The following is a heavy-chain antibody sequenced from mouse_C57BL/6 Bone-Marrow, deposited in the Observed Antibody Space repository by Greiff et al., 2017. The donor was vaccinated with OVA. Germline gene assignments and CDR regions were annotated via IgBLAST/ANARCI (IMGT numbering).Heavy chain of an antibody. CDR2: IDPSDSYT. V-gene: IGHV1-50*01. J-gene: IGHJ2*01. CDR3: YYGSSYY. D-gene: IGHD1-1*01. Sequence: VQLQQPGAELVKPGASVKLSCKASGYTFTSYWMQWVKQRPGQGLEWIGEIDPSDSYTNYNQKFKGKATLTLDTASSTAYMQLSSLTSEDSAVYYCYYGSSYYRGQGTTLTVSS. CDR1: GYTFTSYW.